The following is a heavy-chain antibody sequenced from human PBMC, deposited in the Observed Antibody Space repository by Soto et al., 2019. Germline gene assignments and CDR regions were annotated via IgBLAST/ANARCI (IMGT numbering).Heavy chain of an antibody. CDR1: GFTFSRFW. Sequence: VQLVESGGGLVQPGGSLRLSCAASGFTFSRFWMYWVRQAPGKGLVWVSRIYSDGSGPMYADSVKGRFTISRDNAKSTLYLQMNSLRAEDTAVYYCATLNSFGSDYWGQGTLVTVSS. J-gene: IGHJ4*02. V-gene: IGHV3-74*03. CDR2: IYSDGSGP. CDR3: ATLNSFGSDY. D-gene: IGHD5-18*01.